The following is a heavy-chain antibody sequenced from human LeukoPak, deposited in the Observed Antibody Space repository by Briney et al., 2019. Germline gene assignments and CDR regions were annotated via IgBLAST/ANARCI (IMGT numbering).Heavy chain of an antibody. V-gene: IGHV3-7*01. CDR3: ARESDY. CDR1: GFTFSSYG. J-gene: IGHJ4*02. CDR2: IKQDGSEK. Sequence: GGSLRLSCAASGFTFSSYGMNWVRQAPGKGLEWVANIKQDGSEKHYVDSVKGRFTISRDNAKNSLYLQMNSLRAEDTAVYFCARESDYWGQGTLVTVSS.